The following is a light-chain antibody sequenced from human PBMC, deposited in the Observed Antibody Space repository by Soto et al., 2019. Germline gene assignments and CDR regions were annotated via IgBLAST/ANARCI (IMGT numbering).Light chain of an antibody. J-gene: IGLJ3*02. V-gene: IGLV2-14*01. CDR3: SSYSSTSTPWV. CDR2: EVT. Sequence: QSALTQPASVSGSPGQSITIFCTGTSSDVGAYKFMSWYRHHPGRAPQVMIYEVTNRPSGVSSRFSGSKSGNTASLTISGLQPEDEGDYYCSSYSSTSTPWVFGGGTKVTVL. CDR1: SSDVGAYKF.